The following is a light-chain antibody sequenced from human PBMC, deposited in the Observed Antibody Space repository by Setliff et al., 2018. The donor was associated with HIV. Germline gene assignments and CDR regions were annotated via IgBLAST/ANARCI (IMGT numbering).Light chain of an antibody. CDR1: RSDVGGYNS. V-gene: IGLV2-14*03. CDR3: SSYTTTSTTV. Sequence: QSALTQPASVSGSPGQSITIYCTGTRSDVGGYNSVSWYQQHPGKVPKVLIYEVSNRPSGVSNRFSGSKSGNTASLTISGLQADDEADYYCSSYTTTSTTVFGTGTKVTVL. J-gene: IGLJ1*01. CDR2: EVS.